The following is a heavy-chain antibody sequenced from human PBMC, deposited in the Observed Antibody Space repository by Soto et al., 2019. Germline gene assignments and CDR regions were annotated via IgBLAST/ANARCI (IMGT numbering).Heavy chain of an antibody. J-gene: IGHJ6*02. Sequence: GGSLRLSCAASGFTFSSYAMHWVRQAPGKGLEWVAVISYDGSNKYYADSVKGRFTISRDNSKNTLYLQMNSLRAEDTAVYYCARDPEQLVSLGGMDVWGQGTTVTVSS. CDR2: ISYDGSNK. V-gene: IGHV3-30-3*01. D-gene: IGHD6-6*01. CDR1: GFTFSSYA. CDR3: ARDPEQLVSLGGMDV.